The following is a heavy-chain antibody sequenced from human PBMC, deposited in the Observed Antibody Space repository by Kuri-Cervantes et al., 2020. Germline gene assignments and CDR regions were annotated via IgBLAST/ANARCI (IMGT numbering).Heavy chain of an antibody. CDR3: ARHNDYGDYGGLGYFDY. D-gene: IGHD4-17*01. Sequence: GGSLRLSCAASGFTFSSYAMSWVRQAPGEGLEWVSSISNSGSTIYYADSVKGRFTISRDNAKNSLYLQMNSLRAEDTAVYYCARHNDYGDYGGLGYFDYWGQGTLVTVSS. J-gene: IGHJ4*02. CDR1: GFTFSSYA. V-gene: IGHV3-48*03. CDR2: ISNSGSTI.